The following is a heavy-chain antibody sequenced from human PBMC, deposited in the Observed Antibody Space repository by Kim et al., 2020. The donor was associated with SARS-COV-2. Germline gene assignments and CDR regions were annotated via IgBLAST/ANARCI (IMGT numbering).Heavy chain of an antibody. D-gene: IGHD3-10*01. CDR1: GYSCTSYW. V-gene: IGHV5-10-1*01. CDR3: ARLGDYYGSGSYSTYDY. J-gene: IGHJ4*02. CDR2: IDPSDSYT. Sequence: GESLKISCRGSGYSCTSYWISWVRQTPGKGLEWMGRIDPSDSYTYYSQSFQGHVTFSADKRISTAFLQWSGLKASDSAIYYCARLGDYYGSGSYSTYDYWGQGTLVTVSS.